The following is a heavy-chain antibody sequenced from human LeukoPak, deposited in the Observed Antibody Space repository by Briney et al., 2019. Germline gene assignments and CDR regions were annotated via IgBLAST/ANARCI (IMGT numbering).Heavy chain of an antibody. V-gene: IGHV5-51*01. CDR3: ARQGTIVAGTLGTTFDY. Sequence: GESLKISRKGSGYSFTSYWIGWVRQMPGKGLEWMRIIYPADSDTKYSPSFQGQVTISADKSINTAYLQWSSLRASDTATYYCARQGTIVAGTLGTTFDYWGQGTLLTVSS. J-gene: IGHJ4*02. CDR2: IYPADSDT. CDR1: GYSFTSYW. D-gene: IGHD6-19*01.